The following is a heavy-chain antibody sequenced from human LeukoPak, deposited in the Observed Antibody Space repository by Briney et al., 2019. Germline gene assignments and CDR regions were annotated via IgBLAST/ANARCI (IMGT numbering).Heavy chain of an antibody. CDR2: FQYGGAT. CDR1: GDSISRSSSY. V-gene: IGHV4-39*01. D-gene: IGHD2-15*01. J-gene: IGHJ5*02. CDR3: ARHVSDCSAGSCYSYFDP. Sequence: SETLSLTCTVSGDSISRSSSYWGWIRQPPGKGLEWIGSFQYGGATYYNPSLKSRVTKSVDTSKNQFSLKLNSVTAADTAVYYCARHVSDCSAGSCYSYFDPWGQGTLVTVSS.